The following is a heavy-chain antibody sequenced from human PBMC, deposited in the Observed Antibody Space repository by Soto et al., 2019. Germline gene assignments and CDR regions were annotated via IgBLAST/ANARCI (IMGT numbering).Heavy chain of an antibody. V-gene: IGHV3-23*01. J-gene: IGHJ2*01. CDR3: ARGSASKSGHLWYFDL. CDR2: LSGSGGTT. D-gene: IGHD2-8*02. Sequence: EVQLLESGGGLVQPGGSLRLSCTVSGVTFSNYAMNWVRQAPGKGLEWVSSLSGSGGTTYYADSVKGRFIISRDNSKNTLYLQTNSLGAEDTAVYYCARGSASKSGHLWYFDLWGRGTLVTVSS. CDR1: GVTFSNYA.